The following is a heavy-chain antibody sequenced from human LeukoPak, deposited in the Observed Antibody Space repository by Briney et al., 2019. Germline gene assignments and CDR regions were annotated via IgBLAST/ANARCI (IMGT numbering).Heavy chain of an antibody. D-gene: IGHD3-3*02. CDR3: ARSADILGILTQYYYGTDL. V-gene: IGHV3-23*01. J-gene: IGHJ6*01. Sequence: GGSLRLSCAASGFTFSNFAMTWVRQAPGKGLEWVSVISTSGTYYAESVKGRFTISRDNSKNTLYLQMSSLRGADTAVYYCARSADILGILTQYYYGTDLWGQGTTVTVST. CDR1: GFTFSNFA. CDR2: ISTSGT.